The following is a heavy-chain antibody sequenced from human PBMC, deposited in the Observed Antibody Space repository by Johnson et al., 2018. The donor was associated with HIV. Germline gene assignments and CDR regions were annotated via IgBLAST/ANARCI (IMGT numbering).Heavy chain of an antibody. D-gene: IGHD6-13*01. CDR2: ISYDGSNK. CDR1: GFTFSNAW. CDR3: AKYRQQLVRSAFDI. J-gene: IGHJ3*02. Sequence: QVQLVESGGGVVQPGGSLRLSCAASGFTFSNAWMRWVRQAPGKGLEWVAVISYDGSNKYYADSVKGRFTLSRDNSKNTLYLQMSSLRVEDTAVYYCAKYRQQLVRSAFDIWGRGTVVTVSS. V-gene: IGHV3-30*19.